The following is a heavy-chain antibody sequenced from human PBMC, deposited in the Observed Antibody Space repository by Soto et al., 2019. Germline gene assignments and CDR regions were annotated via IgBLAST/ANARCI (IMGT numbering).Heavy chain of an antibody. CDR2: INHSGST. D-gene: IGHD5-12*01. Sequence: SETLSLTCAVYGGSFSGYYWSWIRQPPGKGLEWIGEINHSGSTNYNPSIKSRVNISVDTSKNQLSLKMSSVAAADTAVYYCARGFVRLRTRLYYYYMDVWGKGTTVT. J-gene: IGHJ6*03. CDR1: GGSFSGYY. CDR3: ARGFVRLRTRLYYYYMDV. V-gene: IGHV4-34*01.